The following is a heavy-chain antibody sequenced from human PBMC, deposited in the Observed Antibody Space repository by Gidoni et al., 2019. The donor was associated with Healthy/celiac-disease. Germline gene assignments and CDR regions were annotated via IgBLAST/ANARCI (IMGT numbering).Heavy chain of an antibody. CDR1: GGPISSYY. D-gene: IGHD3-3*01. CDR2: IYTSGST. Sequence: QVQLQESGAGLVKPSETLSLSCTVPGGPISSYYWSWIRQPAGQGLEWIGRIYTSGSTDYNPSLKSRVAMSVDTSKNQFSLKLSSVTAADTAVYYCAREGGDFWSGPPPYYMDVWGKGTTVTVSS. V-gene: IGHV4-4*07. CDR3: AREGGDFWSGPPPYYMDV. J-gene: IGHJ6*03.